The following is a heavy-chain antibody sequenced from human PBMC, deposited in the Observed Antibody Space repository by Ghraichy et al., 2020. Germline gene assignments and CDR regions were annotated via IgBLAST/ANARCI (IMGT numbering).Heavy chain of an antibody. V-gene: IGHV4-61*01. CDR3: ARVPLVIVPAALRVSFDM. CDR1: GDSISSDSYY. D-gene: IGHD2-2*01. Sequence: SQTLSLTCSVSGDSISSDSYYWSWIRQPPGKGLEWIGQMYHSGSSNYNPSLESRVTMSIDTSKSQFFLKLSSVTAADTALYYCARVPLVIVPAALRVSFDMWGRRTMVTVSP. CDR2: MYHSGSS. J-gene: IGHJ3*02.